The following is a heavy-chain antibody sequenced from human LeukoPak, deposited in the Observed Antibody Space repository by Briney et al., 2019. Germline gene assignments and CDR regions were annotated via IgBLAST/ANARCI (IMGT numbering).Heavy chain of an antibody. CDR1: GYSISSGYY. D-gene: IGHD6-13*01. CDR3: ARYSEGHFDY. CDR2: IYHSGST. Sequence: PSETLSLTCAVSGYSISSGYYWGWIRQPPGKGLEWIGSIYHSGSTYYNPSLKSRVTISVDTSKNQFSLKLSSVTAADTAVYYCARYSEGHFDYWGQGTLVTVSS. V-gene: IGHV4-38-2*01. J-gene: IGHJ4*02.